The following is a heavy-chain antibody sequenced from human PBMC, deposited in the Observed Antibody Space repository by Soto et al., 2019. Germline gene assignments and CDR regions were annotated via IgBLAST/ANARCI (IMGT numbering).Heavy chain of an antibody. Sequence: VASVKVSCKASGYTFTGYYMHWVRQAPGQGLEWMGWINPNSGGTNYAQKFQGWVTMTRDTSISTAYMELSRLRSDDTAVYYCARERIPITIFGVVTPPGGYYGMDVWGQGTTVTVS. J-gene: IGHJ6*02. CDR1: GYTFTGYY. V-gene: IGHV1-2*04. CDR3: ARERIPITIFGVVTPPGGYYGMDV. CDR2: INPNSGGT. D-gene: IGHD3-3*01.